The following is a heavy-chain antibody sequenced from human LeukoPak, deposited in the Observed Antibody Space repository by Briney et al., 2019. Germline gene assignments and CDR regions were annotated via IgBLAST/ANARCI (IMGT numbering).Heavy chain of an antibody. CDR3: AKEPRQWLGGAGY. D-gene: IGHD6-19*01. CDR1: GFTFSSYA. V-gene: IGHV3-23*01. CDR2: RGGSGTST. J-gene: IGHJ4*02. Sequence: GGSLRLSCAASGFTFSSYAMSWVRQAPGKGLEWASARGGSGTSTNYADPAKGRVTISRDNSKNTLYLQMNGLRAEDTAVYYCAKEPRQWLGGAGYWGQGTLVTVSS.